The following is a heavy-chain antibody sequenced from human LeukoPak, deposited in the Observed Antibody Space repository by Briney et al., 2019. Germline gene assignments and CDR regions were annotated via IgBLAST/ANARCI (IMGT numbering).Heavy chain of an antibody. CDR2: INAGNGNT. CDR1: GYTFTSYA. Sequence: ASVKVSYKASGYTFTSYAMHWVRQAPGQRLEWMGWINAGNGNTKYSQKFQGRVTITRDTSASTAYMELSSLRSEDTAVYYCARDQGYYDSSGYYNDYWGQGTLVTVSS. CDR3: ARDQGYYDSSGYYNDY. D-gene: IGHD3-22*01. J-gene: IGHJ4*02. V-gene: IGHV1-3*01.